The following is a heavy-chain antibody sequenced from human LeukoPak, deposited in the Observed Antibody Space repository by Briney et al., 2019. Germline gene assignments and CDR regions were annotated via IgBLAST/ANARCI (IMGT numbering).Heavy chain of an antibody. V-gene: IGHV4-39*01. CDR3: GRRGYNYAHFDY. Sequence: SETLSLTCTVSGGSISSSSYYWGWIRQPPGKGLEWIGSISYSESTYYNPSLKSRVTISVDTSKNQFSLRLSSVTAADTAGYYCGRRGYNYAHFDYWGQGTLVTVSS. D-gene: IGHD5-18*01. CDR2: ISYSEST. CDR1: GGSISSSSYY. J-gene: IGHJ4*02.